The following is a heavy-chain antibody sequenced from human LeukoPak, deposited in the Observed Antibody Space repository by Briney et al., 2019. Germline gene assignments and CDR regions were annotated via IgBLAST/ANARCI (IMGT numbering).Heavy chain of an antibody. V-gene: IGHV3-23*01. CDR3: ATDYNGSGKPMFDY. CDR2: ISGSGDST. Sequence: GGSLRLSCAASGLTFINYAMTWVRQAPGKGLECVSCISGSGDSTYYVDSVKGRFAISRDNSKSTLYLQMNSLRAEDTALYYCATDYNGSGKPMFDYWGQGTLVTVSS. J-gene: IGHJ4*02. CDR1: GLTFINYA. D-gene: IGHD3-10*01.